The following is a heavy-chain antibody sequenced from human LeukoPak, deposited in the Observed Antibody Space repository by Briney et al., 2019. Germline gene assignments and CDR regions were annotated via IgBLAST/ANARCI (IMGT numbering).Heavy chain of an antibody. V-gene: IGHV3-48*02. D-gene: IGHD6-19*01. CDR1: GFIFSSYS. CDR2: ISSSSTI. J-gene: IGHJ4*02. Sequence: PGGSLRLSCAASGFIFSSYSMNWVRQAPGKGLEWVSYISSSSTIYYADSVKGRFTISRDNAKNSLYLQMNSLRDEDTAVYYCARDGGWQGMGYWGQGTLVTVSS. CDR3: ARDGGWQGMGY.